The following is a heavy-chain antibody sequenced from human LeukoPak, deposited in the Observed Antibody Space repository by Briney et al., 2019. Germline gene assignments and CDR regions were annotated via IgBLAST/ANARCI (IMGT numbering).Heavy chain of an antibody. V-gene: IGHV3-21*01. Sequence: GGSLRLSCAASGFTFSSYSMNWVRQAPGKGLEWVSSISSSNTYIYYADSVKGRFTLARDNAKKSLYLQMNSLRAEDTAVYYCASPYSSRWYELCYWGQGTLVTVSS. CDR3: ASPYSSRWYELCY. CDR2: ISSSNTYI. J-gene: IGHJ4*02. D-gene: IGHD6-13*01. CDR1: GFTFSSYS.